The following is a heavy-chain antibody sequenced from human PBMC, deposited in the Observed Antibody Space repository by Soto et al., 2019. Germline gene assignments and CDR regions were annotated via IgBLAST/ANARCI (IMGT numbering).Heavy chain of an antibody. CDR2: IYPGDSDT. D-gene: IGHD3-10*01. J-gene: IGHJ6*02. V-gene: IGHV5-51*01. CDR1: GDSFISFW. CDR3: AKTMVRRIANSYYYYNMDV. Sequence: LGESLKISCKASGDSFISFWVGWVRQMPGKGLEWMGIIYPGDSDTRYSPSFQGQVTISADKSISTAYLQWSSLKASDTAIYYCAKTMVRRIANSYYYYNMDVWGQGTTXT.